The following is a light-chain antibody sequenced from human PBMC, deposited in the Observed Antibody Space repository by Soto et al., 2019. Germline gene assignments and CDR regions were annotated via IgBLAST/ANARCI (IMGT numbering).Light chain of an antibody. J-gene: IGKJ3*01. Sequence: EIVLTQSPGSLSLSPGERATLSCRASQSVSSSYLAWYQQKPGQAPRLLIYGASNRATGIPDRFSGSGSGTDFTLTISRLEPADFAVYYCQHYSSSPGVTFGPGTKVDIK. CDR3: QHYSSSPGVT. CDR2: GAS. V-gene: IGKV3-20*01. CDR1: QSVSSSY.